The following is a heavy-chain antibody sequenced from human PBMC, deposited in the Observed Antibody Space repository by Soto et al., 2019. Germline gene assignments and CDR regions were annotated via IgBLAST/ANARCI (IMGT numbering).Heavy chain of an antibody. CDR1: GGTFSSYA. D-gene: IGHD6-19*01. CDR3: ARGYSSGWYGTPYYFDY. J-gene: IGHJ4*02. CDR2: IIPIFGTA. Sequence: SVKVSCKASGGTFSSYAISWVRQVPGQGLEWMGGIIPIFGTANYAQKFQGRVTITADESTSTAYMELSSLRSEDTAVYYCARGYSSGWYGTPYYFDYWGQGXLVTVYS. V-gene: IGHV1-69*13.